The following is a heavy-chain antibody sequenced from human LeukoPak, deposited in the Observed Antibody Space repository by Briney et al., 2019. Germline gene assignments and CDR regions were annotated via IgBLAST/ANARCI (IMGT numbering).Heavy chain of an antibody. CDR2: IKSITDGGTT. D-gene: IGHD1-26*01. CDR3: TALGKYWDHAH. J-gene: IGHJ4*02. V-gene: IGHV3-15*01. CDR1: GFTFSKAW. Sequence: GGSLRLSCTASGFTFSKAWMTWVRQAPGKGLECVGRIKSITDGGTTDYAAPVKGRFTISRDDSKNTLYLQMDSLKTEDTAVYYFTALGKYWDHAHWGQGTLDTVSS.